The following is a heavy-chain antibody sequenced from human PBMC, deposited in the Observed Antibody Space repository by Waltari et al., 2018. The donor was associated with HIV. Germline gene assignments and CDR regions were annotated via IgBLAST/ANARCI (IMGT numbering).Heavy chain of an antibody. CDR3: ATLGGGTRDY. CDR1: GFTISDAW. J-gene: IGHJ4*02. Sequence: EVQLVDSGGGLVKPGGSLRLSCAASGFTISDAWVSWVHQAPGEGLEWVGRIKSQMDGGTTDYAATMKGRFTISGDESKNTLYLQMNSLKVEDTAMYYCATLGGGTRDYWGQGTLVTVSS. CDR2: IKSQMDGGTT. V-gene: IGHV3-15*01. D-gene: IGHD3-16*01.